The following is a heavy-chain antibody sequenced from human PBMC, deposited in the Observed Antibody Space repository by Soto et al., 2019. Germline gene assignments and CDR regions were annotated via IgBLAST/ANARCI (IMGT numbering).Heavy chain of an antibody. V-gene: IGHV4-59*08. D-gene: IGHD6-19*01. CDR1: GGSNSNYY. CDR2: IYYSGST. J-gene: IGHJ4*02. CDR3: TRHLGRAVAGFDY. Sequence: SETLSLTCTVSGGSNSNYYWSWIRQPPGKGLEWIGHIYYSGSTNYNPSLKSRVTISVDTSKNQFSLKLSSVTAADTAVYYCTRHLGRAVAGFDYWGQGTLVTVS.